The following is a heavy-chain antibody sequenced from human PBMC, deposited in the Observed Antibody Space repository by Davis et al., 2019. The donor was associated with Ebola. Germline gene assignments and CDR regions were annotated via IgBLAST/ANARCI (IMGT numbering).Heavy chain of an antibody. CDR3: VRDPGVLRFLEWSAYYNMDI. J-gene: IGHJ6*02. Sequence: GESLKISCAASGFTFSSYGMHWVRQAPGKGLEWVAVISYDGSKKYYADSVKGRFTISRDNAKNTLYLQMNSLTAEDTAVYYCVRDPGVLRFLEWSAYYNMDIWGQGTTVTVSS. D-gene: IGHD3-3*01. CDR2: ISYDGSKK. CDR1: GFTFSSYG. V-gene: IGHV3-30*03.